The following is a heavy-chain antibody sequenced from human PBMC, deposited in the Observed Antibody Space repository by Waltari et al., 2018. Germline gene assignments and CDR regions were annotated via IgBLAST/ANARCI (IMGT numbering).Heavy chain of an antibody. CDR3: ALILTGSRAPDY. CDR2: TRNKANSYTT. CDR1: GFTFSDHY. J-gene: IGHJ4*02. D-gene: IGHD3-9*01. Sequence: EVQLVESGGGLVQPGGSLRLSCAASGFTFSDHYIDWVRPAPGKGLVWVVRTRNKANSYTTEYAASVKGRFSISRYVSKNSLYLQMNSLKTEDTAVYYCALILTGSRAPDYWGQGTLVTVSS. V-gene: IGHV3-72*01.